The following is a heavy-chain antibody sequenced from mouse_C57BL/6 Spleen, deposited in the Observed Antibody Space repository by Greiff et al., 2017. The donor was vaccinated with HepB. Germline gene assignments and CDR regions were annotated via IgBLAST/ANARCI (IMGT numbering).Heavy chain of an antibody. J-gene: IGHJ4*01. V-gene: IGHV1-55*01. CDR2: IYPGSGST. Sequence: QLQQPGAELVKPGASVKMSCKASGYTFTSYWITWVKQRPGQGLEWIGDIYPGSGSTNYNEKFKSKATLTVDTSSSTAYMQLSSLTSEDSAVYYCAGGFGITTVHYYAMDYWGQGTSVTVSS. D-gene: IGHD1-1*01. CDR3: AGGFGITTVHYYAMDY. CDR1: GYTFTSYW.